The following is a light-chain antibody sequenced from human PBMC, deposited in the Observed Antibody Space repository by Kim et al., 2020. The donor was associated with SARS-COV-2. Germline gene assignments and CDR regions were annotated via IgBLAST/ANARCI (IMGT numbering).Light chain of an antibody. CDR3: QSYDDNIWV. Sequence: GKTVIISCTRSSGSIVSDFVQWFQQRPGSSPTTVIYEDHKRPSGVPDRFSGSVDSSSNSASLTFSGLRTEDEADYYCQSYDDNIWVFGGGTQLTVL. V-gene: IGLV6-57*01. J-gene: IGLJ3*02. CDR1: SGSIVSDF. CDR2: EDH.